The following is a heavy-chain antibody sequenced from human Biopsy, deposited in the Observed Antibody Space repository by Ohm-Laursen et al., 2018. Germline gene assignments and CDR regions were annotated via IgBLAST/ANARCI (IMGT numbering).Heavy chain of an antibody. CDR3: ARAGRYCSGGGCYSWFDS. D-gene: IGHD2-15*01. Sequence: SLRLSCSASGFSFSDNYMDWVRQAPGKGLEWVGRIRDKANSYTTDYAASVKCRFTISRDDSKNSLYLQMNSLKTEDTALYYCARAGRYCSGGGCYSWFDSWGQGTLVTVSS. CDR1: GFSFSDNY. J-gene: IGHJ5*01. CDR2: IRDKANSYTT. V-gene: IGHV3-72*01.